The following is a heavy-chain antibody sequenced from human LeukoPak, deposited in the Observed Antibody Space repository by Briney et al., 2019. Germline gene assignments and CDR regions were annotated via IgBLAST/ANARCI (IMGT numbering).Heavy chain of an antibody. V-gene: IGHV3-23*01. CDR2: IGGRDGST. J-gene: IGHJ4*02. CDR1: GFTFSSYG. D-gene: IGHD3-10*01. Sequence: GGSLRLSCAASGFTFSSYGMSWVRQAPGKGPEWVSAIGGRDGSTYYADSVKGRFTISRDNAKNTLYLQMNSLRAEDTAVYYCARALLFDYWGQGTLVTVSS. CDR3: ARALLFDY.